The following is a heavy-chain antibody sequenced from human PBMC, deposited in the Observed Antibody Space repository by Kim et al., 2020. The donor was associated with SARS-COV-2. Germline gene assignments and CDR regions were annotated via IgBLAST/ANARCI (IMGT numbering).Heavy chain of an antibody. CDR2: INPNSGGT. D-gene: IGHD6-19*01. Sequence: ASVKVSCKASGYTFTGYYMHWVRQAPGQGLEWMGWINPNSGGTNYAQKFQGRVTMTRDTSISTAYMELSRLRSDDTAVYYCARHPLVIEQWLVRGYWFDPWGQGTLVTVSS. J-gene: IGHJ5*02. CDR3: ARHPLVIEQWLVRGYWFDP. CDR1: GYTFTGYY. V-gene: IGHV1-2*02.